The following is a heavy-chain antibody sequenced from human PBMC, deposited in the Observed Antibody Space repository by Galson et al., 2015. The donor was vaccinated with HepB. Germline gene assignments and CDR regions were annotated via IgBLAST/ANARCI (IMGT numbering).Heavy chain of an antibody. CDR2: IKQDGSEK. Sequence: SLRLSCAASGFTFSSYWMSWVRQAPGKGLEWVANIKQDGSEKYYVDSVKGRLTISRDNAKNSLYLQMNSLRAEDTAVYYCARDRRITIFGVVSGSVYYFDYWGQGTLVTVSS. V-gene: IGHV3-7*03. J-gene: IGHJ4*02. CDR1: GFTFSSYW. CDR3: ARDRRITIFGVVSGSVYYFDY. D-gene: IGHD3-3*01.